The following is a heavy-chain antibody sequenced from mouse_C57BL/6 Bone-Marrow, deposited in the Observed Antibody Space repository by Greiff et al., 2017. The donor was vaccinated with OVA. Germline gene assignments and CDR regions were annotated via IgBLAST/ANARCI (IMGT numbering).Heavy chain of an antibody. D-gene: IGHD1-1*01. Sequence: EVNVVESGGGLVQSGRSLRLSCATSGFTFSDFYMEWVRQAPGKGLEWIAASRNKANDYTTEYSASVKGRFIVSRDTSQSILYLQMNALRAEDTAIYYCARDADYGSSYRFAYWGQGTLVTVSA. J-gene: IGHJ3*01. CDR1: GFTFSDFY. CDR3: ARDADYGSSYRFAY. CDR2: SRNKANDYTT. V-gene: IGHV7-1*01.